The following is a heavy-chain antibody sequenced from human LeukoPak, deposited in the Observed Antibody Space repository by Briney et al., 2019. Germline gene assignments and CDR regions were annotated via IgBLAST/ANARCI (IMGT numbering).Heavy chain of an antibody. CDR3: ARRDGYCSSTSCYADYHYGMDV. D-gene: IGHD2-2*01. CDR2: IYPGDSDT. J-gene: IGHJ6*02. V-gene: IGHV5-51*01. CDR1: GYSFTSYW. Sequence: GESLKISCKGSGYSFTSYWTGWVRQMPGKGLEWMGIIYPGDSDTTYSPSFQGQVTISADKSISTAYLQWSSLKASDTAMYYCARRDGYCSSTSCYADYHYGMDVWGQGTTVTVSS.